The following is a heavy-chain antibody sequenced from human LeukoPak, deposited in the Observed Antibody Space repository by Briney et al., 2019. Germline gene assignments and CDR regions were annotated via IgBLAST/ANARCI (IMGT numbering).Heavy chain of an antibody. J-gene: IGHJ4*02. V-gene: IGHV3-23*01. CDR1: GFTFSSYA. CDR3: AKDYKSAIRYYDSSGYYYASFDY. D-gene: IGHD3-22*01. CDR2: ISGSGGST. Sequence: PGGSLRLSCAASGFTFSSYAMSWVRQAPGKGLEWVSAISGSGGSTYYADSVKGRFTISRDNSKNTLYLQMNSLRAEDTAVYYCAKDYKSAIRYYDSSGYYYASFDYWGQETLVTVSS.